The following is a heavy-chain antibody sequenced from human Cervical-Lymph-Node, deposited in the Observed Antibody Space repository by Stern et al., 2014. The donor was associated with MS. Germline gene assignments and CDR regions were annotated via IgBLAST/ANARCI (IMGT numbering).Heavy chain of an antibody. V-gene: IGHV1-69*01. J-gene: IGHJ4*02. Sequence: QVQLVQSGAEVKKPGSSVKVSCKASGDTFSINSISWVRQAPGQGLEWMGGIVPMVGTPNYAQKFQGRVTTTADESTSTAYMELSGLTSEDTAVYYCARDQGGIAAYWGQGTLVTVSS. D-gene: IGHD6-13*01. CDR3: ARDQGGIAAY. CDR1: GDTFSINS. CDR2: IVPMVGTP.